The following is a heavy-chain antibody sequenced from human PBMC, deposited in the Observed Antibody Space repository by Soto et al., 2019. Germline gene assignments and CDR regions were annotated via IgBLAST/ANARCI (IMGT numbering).Heavy chain of an antibody. Sequence: SETLCLTCTVSGGSIRNIYCRWIRQPPEKGMERVGYIYYTGTSKYNPSLKSRVTISVDSSKNQFSLKLDSVTAADTAVYYCARQRGYSPALDNWGQGTLVTVSS. CDR3: ARQRGYSPALDN. J-gene: IGHJ4*02. V-gene: IGHV4-59*08. CDR2: IYYTGTS. CDR1: GGSIRNIY. D-gene: IGHD3-22*01.